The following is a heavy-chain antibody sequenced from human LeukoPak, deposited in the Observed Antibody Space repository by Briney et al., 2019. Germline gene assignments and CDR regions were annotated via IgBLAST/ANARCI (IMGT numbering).Heavy chain of an antibody. V-gene: IGHV3-23*01. CDR1: GFTLNSYA. D-gene: IGHD3-10*01. CDR3: AKVMKGSERLTMVRGVIIKTAGLYYMDV. CDR2: ISASGGST. J-gene: IGHJ6*03. Sequence: GGSLRLSCAASGFTLNSYAMSWVRQAPGKGLEWVSSISASGGSTNYADSVKGRFTISRDNSKNTVYLQMNSLRAEDTAVYYCAKVMKGSERLTMVRGVIIKTAGLYYMDVWGKGTTVTVPS.